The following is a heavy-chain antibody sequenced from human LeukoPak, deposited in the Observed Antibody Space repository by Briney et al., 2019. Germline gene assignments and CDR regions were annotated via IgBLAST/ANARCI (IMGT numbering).Heavy chain of an antibody. J-gene: IGHJ4*02. CDR2: IYPSGST. CDR3: ATGDIRYFDR. Sequence: SETLSLTCTVSGGSISSSSYYWGWIRQPAGKGLEWIGRIYPSGSTNYNPSLKSRVTISVDTSKNQFSLKLSSVTAADTAVYYCATGDIRYFDRWGQGTLVTVSS. V-gene: IGHV4-61*02. D-gene: IGHD3-9*01. CDR1: GGSISSSSYY.